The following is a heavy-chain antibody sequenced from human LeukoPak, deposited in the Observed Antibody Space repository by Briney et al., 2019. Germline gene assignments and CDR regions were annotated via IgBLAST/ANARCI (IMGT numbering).Heavy chain of an antibody. CDR2: ISAYNGST. CDR1: GYTFTSHG. CDR3: GRDGTASTTSDY. D-gene: IGHD6-13*01. V-gene: IGHV1-18*01. J-gene: IGHJ4*02. Sequence: ASVKVSCKASGYTFTSHGIRWVRQAPGQGLEWMGWISAYNGSTNYAQKLQGRVTMTMDTSTSTAYMKLRGMGSYDRAVYYCGRDGTASTTSDYWGQGTLVTVSS.